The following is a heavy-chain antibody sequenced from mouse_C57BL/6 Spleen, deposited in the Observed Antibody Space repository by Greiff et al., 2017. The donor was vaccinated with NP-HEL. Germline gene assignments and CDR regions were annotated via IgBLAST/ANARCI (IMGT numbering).Heavy chain of an antibody. CDR2: IWSGGST. D-gene: IGHD2-1*01. Sequence: VKLVESGPGLVQPSQSLSITCTVSGFSLTSYGVHWVRQSPGQGLEWLGVIWSGGSTNYNAAFITILSIRKDNSNSQVFFKMNSLQADDTAIYYCARSGGNGNYLDYWGQGTTLTVSS. CDR1: GFSLTSYG. CDR3: ARSGGNGNYLDY. V-gene: IGHV2-2*01. J-gene: IGHJ2*01.